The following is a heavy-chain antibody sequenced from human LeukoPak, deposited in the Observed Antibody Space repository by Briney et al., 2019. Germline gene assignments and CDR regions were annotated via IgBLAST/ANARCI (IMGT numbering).Heavy chain of an antibody. CDR2: ISSSSSNM. V-gene: IGHV3-48*02. D-gene: IGHD6-19*01. Sequence: GGSLRLSCAASGFTFSSYSMNWVRQAPGKGLEWLSYISSSSSNMYYADPVKGRFTISRDNAENSLYLQMSSLGDDDTAVYYCASLSSSDWYGDYWGQGTLVTVSS. CDR1: GFTFSSYS. CDR3: ASLSSSDWYGDY. J-gene: IGHJ4*02.